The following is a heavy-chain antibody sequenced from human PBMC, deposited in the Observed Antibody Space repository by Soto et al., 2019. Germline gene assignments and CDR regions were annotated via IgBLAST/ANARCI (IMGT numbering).Heavy chain of an antibody. J-gene: IGHJ3*02. D-gene: IGHD2-2*02. CDR1: DSTFRSYS. V-gene: IGHV3-21*01. CDR3: ARGGRGYTKDDTFDI. CDR2: ISSGSSVI. Sequence: EVQLVESGGGLVKPGESLRLSCVASDSTFRSYSMNWVRQAPGRGLEWVSIISSGSSVIFYADSMKGRFTISRDNAKNSLYLQLISLRAEDTAVYYCARGGRGYTKDDTFDIWGEGTMVTVSS.